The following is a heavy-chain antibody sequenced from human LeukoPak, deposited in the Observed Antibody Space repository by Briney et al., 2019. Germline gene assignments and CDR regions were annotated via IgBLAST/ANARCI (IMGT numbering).Heavy chain of an antibody. D-gene: IGHD3-9*01. Sequence: PGASLRLSCAASGFTVSSNYMSWVRQAPGKGLEWVSVIYRGGSTDYADSVKDRFTISRDNSKNTLYLQMNSLRVEDTAVYYCARSSHYDILTGYSEEDAFDIWGQGTMVT. CDR3: ARSSHYDILTGYSEEDAFDI. J-gene: IGHJ3*02. CDR1: GFTVSSNY. CDR2: IYRGGST. V-gene: IGHV3-53*01.